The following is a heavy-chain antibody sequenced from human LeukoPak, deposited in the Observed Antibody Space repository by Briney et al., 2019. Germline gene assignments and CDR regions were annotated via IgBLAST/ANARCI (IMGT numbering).Heavy chain of an antibody. CDR3: ARRSSSSWYTDY. CDR2: IDPSDSYT. CDR1: GYSFTSYW. D-gene: IGHD6-13*01. V-gene: IGHV5-10-1*01. Sequence: GESLRISCKGSGYSFTSYWINWVRQMPGKGLERMGRIDPSDSYTSYSPSFQGHVTISADKSISTAYLQWSSLKASDTAMYYCARRSSSSWYTDYWGQGTLLTVSS. J-gene: IGHJ4*02.